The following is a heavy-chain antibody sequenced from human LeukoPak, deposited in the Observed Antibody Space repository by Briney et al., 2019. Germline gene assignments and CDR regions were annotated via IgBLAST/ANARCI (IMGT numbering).Heavy chain of an antibody. Sequence: GGSLRLSCTVSGFTVSSNSMSWVRQAPGKGLEWVSFSDSVKGRFTISRDNSKNTLYLQMNSLRAEDTAVYYCARRAGAYSHPYDYWGQGTLVTVPS. D-gene: IGHD4/OR15-4a*01. J-gene: IGHJ4*02. CDR1: GFTVSSNS. CDR3: ARRAGAYSHPYDY. V-gene: IGHV3-53*01.